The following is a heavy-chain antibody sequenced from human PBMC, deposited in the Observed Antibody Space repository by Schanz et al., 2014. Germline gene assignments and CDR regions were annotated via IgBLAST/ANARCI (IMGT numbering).Heavy chain of an antibody. CDR3: AREKRRTEVVLDH. CDR1: GFTFRSHA. CDR2: ISHDGSKK. Sequence: QVQLVESGGGVVQPGRSLRLSCAASGFTFRSHAMHWVRQAPGKGLEWGAVISHDGSKKYYADSVKGRFTISRDNSRNTLYLQMNSLRAEDTAVYYCAREKRRTEVVLDHWGQGTLVTVS. V-gene: IGHV3-30*16. J-gene: IGHJ4*02.